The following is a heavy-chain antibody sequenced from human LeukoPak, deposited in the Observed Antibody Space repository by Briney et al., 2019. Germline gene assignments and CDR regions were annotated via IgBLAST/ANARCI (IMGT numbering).Heavy chain of an antibody. CDR1: GFTVSSNY. Sequence: GGSLRLSCAASGFTVSSNYMSWVRQAPGKGLEWVSVIYSGGNTYYADSVKGRFTISRHNSKNTLYLQMNSLRAKDTAVYYCASYSSRYYYGMDVWGQGTTVTVSS. V-gene: IGHV3-53*04. J-gene: IGHJ6*02. CDR3: ASYSSRYYYGMDV. CDR2: IYSGGNT. D-gene: IGHD4-11*01.